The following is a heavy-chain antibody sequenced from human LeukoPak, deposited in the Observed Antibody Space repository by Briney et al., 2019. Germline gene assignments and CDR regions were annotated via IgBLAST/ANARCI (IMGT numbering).Heavy chain of an antibody. J-gene: IGHJ3*02. Sequence: SETLSLTCAVYGGSFSGYYWSWIRQPPGKGLEWIGEINHSGSTNYNPSLKSRVTISVDTSKNQFSLKLSSVTAADTAVYYCAGYGSGSYNAFDIWGQGTMVTVSS. CDR1: GGSFSGYY. CDR3: AGYGSGSYNAFDI. CDR2: INHSGST. D-gene: IGHD3-10*01. V-gene: IGHV4-34*01.